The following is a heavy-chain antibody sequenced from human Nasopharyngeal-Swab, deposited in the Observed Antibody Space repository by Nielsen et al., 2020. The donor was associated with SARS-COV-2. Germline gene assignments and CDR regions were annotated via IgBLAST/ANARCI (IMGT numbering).Heavy chain of an antibody. CDR3: AIGGGGSYYYGMDV. Sequence: WIRQPPGKGQEWIGYIYYSGSTNYNPSLKSRVTISVDTSKNQFSLKLSSVTAADTAVYYCAIGGGGSYYYGMDVWGQGTTVTVSS. V-gene: IGHV4-59*01. D-gene: IGHD3-16*01. J-gene: IGHJ6*02. CDR2: IYYSGST.